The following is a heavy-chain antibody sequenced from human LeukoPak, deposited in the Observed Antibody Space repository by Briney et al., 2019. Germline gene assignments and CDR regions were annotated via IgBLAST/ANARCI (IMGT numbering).Heavy chain of an antibody. J-gene: IGHJ6*02. D-gene: IGHD6-19*01. V-gene: IGHV3-33*01. CDR2: IWYDGSNK. Sequence: PGGSLRLSCAASGFTFSSYGMHWVRQAPGKGLEWVAVIWYDGSNKYYADSVKGRFTISRDNSKNTLYLQMNSLRAEDTAVYYCARGAVAGTDYYYGMDVWGQGTTVTVSS. CDR1: GFTFSSYG. CDR3: ARGAVAGTDYYYGMDV.